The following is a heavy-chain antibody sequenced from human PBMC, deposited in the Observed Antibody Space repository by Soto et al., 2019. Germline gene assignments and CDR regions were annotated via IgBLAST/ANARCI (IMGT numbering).Heavy chain of an antibody. CDR2: ISVRGDYR. V-gene: IGHV3-23*01. J-gene: IGHJ3*01. Sequence: EGQLLQSGGGLVQPGASLRVSCAASGFTFSSSGMSWVRQAPGKGLEWVSSISVRGDYRYYADSVKGRFTISRDNSKNTQYLQMNSLTAEDTAVYYCANHGGFDFWGQGTMVAVSS. CDR3: ANHGGFDF. CDR1: GFTFSSSG.